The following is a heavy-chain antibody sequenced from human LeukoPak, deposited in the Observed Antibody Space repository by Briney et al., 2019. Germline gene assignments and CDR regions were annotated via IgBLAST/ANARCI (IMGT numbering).Heavy chain of an antibody. CDR1: GGSISSGDYY. J-gene: IGHJ4*02. CDR2: IYYSGST. Sequence: SQTLSLTCTVSGGSISSGDYYWSWMRQPPGKGLEWIGYIYYSGSTYYNPSLKSRVTISVDTSKNQFSLKLSSVTAADTAVYYCARAGYSGYELKDWGQGTLVTVSS. V-gene: IGHV4-30-4*08. CDR3: ARAGYSGYELKD. D-gene: IGHD5-12*01.